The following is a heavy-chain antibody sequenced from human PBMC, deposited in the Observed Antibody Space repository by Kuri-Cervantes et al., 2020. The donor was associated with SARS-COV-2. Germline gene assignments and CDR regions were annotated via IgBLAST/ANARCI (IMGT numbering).Heavy chain of an antibody. Sequence: LTCAASGFTFSSYAMHWVRQAPGKGLEWVAVISYDGSNKYYADSVKGRFTISRDNSKNTLYLQMNSLRAEDTAVYYCAREISQSIAAAGTPLDYWGQGTLVTVSS. CDR3: AREISQSIAAAGTPLDY. V-gene: IGHV3-30-3*01. CDR2: ISYDGSNK. D-gene: IGHD6-13*01. CDR1: GFTFSSYA. J-gene: IGHJ4*02.